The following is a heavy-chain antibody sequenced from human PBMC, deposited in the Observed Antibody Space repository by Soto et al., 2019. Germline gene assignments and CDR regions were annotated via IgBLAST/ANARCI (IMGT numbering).Heavy chain of an antibody. CDR1: GYTFTSYD. CDR3: ARGRGCSSTRCYGGYYYYYYYMDV. CDR2: MNPNSGST. J-gene: IGHJ6*03. V-gene: IGHV1-8*01. Sequence: ASVKVSCKASGYTFTSYDINWVRQATGQGLEWMGWMNPNSGSTGYAQKFQGRVTMTRNTSISTAYMELSSLRSEDTAVYYCARGRGCSSTRCYGGYYYYYYYMDVWGKGTTVTVSS. D-gene: IGHD2-2*01.